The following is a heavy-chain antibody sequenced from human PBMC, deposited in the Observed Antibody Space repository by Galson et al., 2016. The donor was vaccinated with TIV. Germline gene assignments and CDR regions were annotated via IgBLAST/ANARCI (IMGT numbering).Heavy chain of an antibody. CDR1: GYMFTDYY. J-gene: IGHJ4*02. Sequence: AVKVSCKASGYMFTDYYIHWVRQAPGQGLEWMGWITPINGDTKYAQKFQGRVAMTRDKSIHTAYLELTRVTTDDTAVYYCARDRNTYYFDIPFDYWGQGTQVTVSS. CDR3: ARDRNTYYFDIPFDY. D-gene: IGHD3-9*01. V-gene: IGHV1-2*02. CDR2: ITPINGDT.